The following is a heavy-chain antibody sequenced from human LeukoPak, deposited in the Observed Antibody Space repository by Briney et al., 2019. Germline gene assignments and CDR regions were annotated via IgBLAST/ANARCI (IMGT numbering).Heavy chain of an antibody. CDR2: IYYSGTT. Sequence: SETLSLTCTVSGGSISSSSYSWGWIRQPPGKGLEWIGSIYYSGTTYYNPSLKSRVTISVDTSKIQFSLKLSSVAATDTAVYFRARLRFDFWSGYTHPYFDYWGQGTLVTVSS. V-gene: IGHV4-39*01. J-gene: IGHJ4*02. D-gene: IGHD3-3*01. CDR1: GGSISSSSYS. CDR3: ARLRFDFWSGYTHPYFDY.